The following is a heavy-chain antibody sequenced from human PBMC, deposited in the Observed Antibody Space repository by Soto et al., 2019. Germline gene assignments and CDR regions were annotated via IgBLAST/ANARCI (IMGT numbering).Heavy chain of an antibody. V-gene: IGHV4-31*03. J-gene: IGHJ5*02. CDR1: GGSISSGGYY. CDR2: IYYSGST. D-gene: IGHD6-13*01. CDR3: ARDKAAELNLVWFDP. Sequence: SETLSLTCTVSGGSISSGGYYWSWIRQHPGKGLEWIGYIYYSGSTYYNPSLKSRVTISVDTSKNQFSLKLSSVTAADTAVYYCARDKAAELNLVWFDPWGQGTLVTVSS.